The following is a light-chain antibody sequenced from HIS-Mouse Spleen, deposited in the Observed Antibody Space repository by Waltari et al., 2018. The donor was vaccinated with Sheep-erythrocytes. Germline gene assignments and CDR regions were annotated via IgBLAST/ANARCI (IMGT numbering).Light chain of an antibody. J-gene: IGKJ4*01. Sequence: DIQMTQSPSSLSASVGDRVTITCQASQDISNYLNWYQQKPGKAPKLLIYDASNLETGGPSRFSGSGSVTDFTFTISSLQPEDIATYYCQQYDNLLTFGGGTK. V-gene: IGKV1-33*01. CDR2: DAS. CDR3: QQYDNLLT. CDR1: QDISNY.